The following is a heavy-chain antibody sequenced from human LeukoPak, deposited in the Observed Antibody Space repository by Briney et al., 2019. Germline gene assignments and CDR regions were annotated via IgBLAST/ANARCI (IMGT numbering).Heavy chain of an antibody. CDR3: ARGQYYGFWSGYDYSPHFDY. D-gene: IGHD3-3*01. V-gene: IGHV1-2*02. CDR1: GYTFTGYN. CDR2: INSNSRGT. J-gene: IGHJ4*02. Sequence: ASVKVSCTASGYTFTGYNIHWVRQAPGKGLEWMGWINSNSRGTNYAQKLKGRFTNTRDTSINTVYMELNRLRSDDTAVYYCARGQYYGFWSGYDYSPHFDYWGQGTLVTVSS.